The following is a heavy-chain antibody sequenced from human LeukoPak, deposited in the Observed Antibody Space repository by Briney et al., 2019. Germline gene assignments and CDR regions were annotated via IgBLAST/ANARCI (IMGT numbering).Heavy chain of an antibody. Sequence: GGSLGLSCAASGFTFSSYAMSWVRQAPGKGLEWVSAISGSGGSTYYADSVKGRFTISGDNSKNTLYLQMNRLRAEDTAVYYCAKVRQWLVGYFDYWGQGTLVTVSS. CDR3: AKVRQWLVGYFDY. CDR2: ISGSGGST. CDR1: GFTFSSYA. D-gene: IGHD6-19*01. V-gene: IGHV3-23*01. J-gene: IGHJ4*02.